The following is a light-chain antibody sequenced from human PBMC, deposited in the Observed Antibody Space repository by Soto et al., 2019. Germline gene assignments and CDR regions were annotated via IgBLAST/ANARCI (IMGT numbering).Light chain of an antibody. J-gene: IGKJ1*01. Sequence: DIQMTQSPSSLSASVGDRVTITCRASQSISNYLNWYQLEPGKAPNLLIYTAATLQSGVPSRFSGTGSGTDFTLTISSQQPEDSATYYCQQSHSTPPTFGQGTKVEVK. CDR2: TAA. CDR1: QSISNY. CDR3: QQSHSTPPT. V-gene: IGKV1-39*01.